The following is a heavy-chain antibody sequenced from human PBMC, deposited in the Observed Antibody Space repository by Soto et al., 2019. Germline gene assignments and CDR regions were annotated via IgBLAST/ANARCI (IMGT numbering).Heavy chain of an antibody. CDR1: GYTFTSYG. J-gene: IGHJ6*02. D-gene: IGHD6-19*01. Sequence: QVQLVQSGAEVKKPGASVKVSCKASGYTFTSYGISWVRQAPGQGLEWMGWISAYNCNTNYAQKLQGRVTMTTDTSTSTAYMELRSLRSDDTAVYYCARDDSGWYSLYYYGMDVWGQGTTVTVSS. V-gene: IGHV1-18*01. CDR2: ISAYNCNT. CDR3: ARDDSGWYSLYYYGMDV.